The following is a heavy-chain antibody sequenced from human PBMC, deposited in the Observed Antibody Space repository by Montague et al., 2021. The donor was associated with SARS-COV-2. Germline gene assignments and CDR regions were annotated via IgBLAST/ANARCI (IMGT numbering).Heavy chain of an antibody. Sequence: SETLSTFTVSGGTVRDYYWNWIRQTPGKGLEWIGYIFYNGYTKYNPSLESRVTLSVDTPGNQFFLSLRSVTASDTATYFCARHSVSEDGTFFRSYFDPWGQGAQVIVSS. CDR2: IFYNGYT. J-gene: IGHJ5*02. V-gene: IGHV4-59*08. D-gene: IGHD1-1*01. CDR3: ARHSVSEDGTFFRSYFDP. CDR1: GGTVRDYY.